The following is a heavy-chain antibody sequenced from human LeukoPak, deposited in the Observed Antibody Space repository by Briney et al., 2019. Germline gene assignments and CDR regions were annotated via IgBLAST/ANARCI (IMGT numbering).Heavy chain of an antibody. J-gene: IGHJ3*01. Sequence: GSLRLSCAASGFIFSTNDMSWVRQTPGKGLEWVSAISGRTGATYYTDSVRGRFTISRDNSKNTLYLQMHSLRAEDTAIYFCAKGGYFAFDFWGQGTTVIVSS. CDR3: AKGGYFAFDF. V-gene: IGHV3-23*01. CDR2: ISGRTGAT. CDR1: GFIFSTND. D-gene: IGHD2-2*03.